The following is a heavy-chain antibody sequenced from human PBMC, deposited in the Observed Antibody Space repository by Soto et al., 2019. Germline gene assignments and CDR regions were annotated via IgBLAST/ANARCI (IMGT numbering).Heavy chain of an antibody. CDR3: AKVIVLGASTLEY. CDR2: ISGSTGTT. CDR1: GFMFNHYA. V-gene: IGHV3-23*01. J-gene: IGHJ4*02. Sequence: GGSLRLSCESSGFMFNHYAMAWVRQTPGKGLEWVSVISGSTGTTYYADSVKGRFTISRDNSKNTVYLQMNSLRVEDSALYSCAKVIVLGASTLEYWGPGTRVTVSS. D-gene: IGHD6-6*01.